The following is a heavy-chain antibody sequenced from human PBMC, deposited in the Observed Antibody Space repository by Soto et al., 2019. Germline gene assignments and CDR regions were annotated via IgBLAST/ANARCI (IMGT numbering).Heavy chain of an antibody. D-gene: IGHD3-10*01. J-gene: IGHJ6*02. V-gene: IGHV1-18*01. CDR1: GYTFTSYG. CDR3: ASTNYNPALKSRVTISVDTSKKQFSLKLSSVTAADTAVYYCARDLYYYDSSGRLGIKNYYYYGMDG. Sequence: GASVKVSCKASGYTFTSYGISWVRQAPGQGLEWMGWISAYNGNTNYAQKLQGRVTMTTDTSTSTAYMELRSLRSDDTAVYYCASTNYNPALKSRVTISVDTSKKQFSLKLSSVTAADTAVYYCARDLYYYDSSGRLGIKNYYYYGMDGWGQGTTVTVSS. CDR2: ISAYNGNT.